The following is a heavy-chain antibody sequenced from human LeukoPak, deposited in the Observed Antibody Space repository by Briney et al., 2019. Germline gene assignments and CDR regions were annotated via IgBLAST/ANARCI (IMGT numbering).Heavy chain of an antibody. CDR2: ISSSGSSI. CDR3: TSEGYDYIWENYRGV. D-gene: IGHD3-16*02. Sequence: GGSLRLSCAASGFPFSSYGMHWVRQAPGKGLEWVSYISSSGSSIYYADSVKGRFTISRDNAKNSLYLQMHSLRAEDTAVYYCTSEGYDYIWENYRGVWGRGTLVTVSS. J-gene: IGHJ2*01. CDR1: GFPFSSYG. V-gene: IGHV3-48*03.